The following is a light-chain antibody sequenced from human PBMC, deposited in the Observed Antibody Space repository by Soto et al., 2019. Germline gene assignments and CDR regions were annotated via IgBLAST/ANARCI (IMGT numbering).Light chain of an antibody. J-gene: IGKJ1*01. CDR2: DAS. V-gene: IGKV1-5*01. CDR3: QQYNGYSTWT. Sequence: DIQMTQSPSTLSASVGDRVTITCRASQSVSRWLAWYQQKPGKAPKVLIWDASSLQRGVPSRFSGSGSGTEFTLTISSPQPDDFATYYCQQYNGYSTWTFGQGTKVDIK. CDR1: QSVSRW.